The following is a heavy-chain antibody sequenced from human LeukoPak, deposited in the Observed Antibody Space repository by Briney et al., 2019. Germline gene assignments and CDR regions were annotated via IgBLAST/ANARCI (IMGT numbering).Heavy chain of an antibody. Sequence: SQTLSLTCGVSGGSITTTNFWTWVRQPPGGGLEGIGEISVRGRTQNNPSPRSRVNISIDKSKNHLYLSLASVAAADTAVYYCSRESGPYCSFGHWGQGTLVAVTS. CDR1: GGSITTTNF. V-gene: IGHV4-4*02. CDR2: ISVRGRT. CDR3: SRESGPYCSFGH. D-gene: IGHD1-26*01. J-gene: IGHJ5*02.